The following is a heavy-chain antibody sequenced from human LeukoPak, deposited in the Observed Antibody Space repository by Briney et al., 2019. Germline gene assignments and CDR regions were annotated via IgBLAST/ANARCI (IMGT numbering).Heavy chain of an antibody. V-gene: IGHV1-69*05. J-gene: IGHJ3*02. Sequence: ASVKVSCKASGGTFSSYAISWVRQAPGQGLEWMGGIIPIFGTANYAQKFQGRVTITTDESTSTAYMELSSLRSEDTAVYYCATRITIFGVADGGHDAFDIWGQGTMVTVSS. CDR2: IIPIFGTA. CDR1: GGTFSSYA. CDR3: ATRITIFGVADGGHDAFDI. D-gene: IGHD3-3*01.